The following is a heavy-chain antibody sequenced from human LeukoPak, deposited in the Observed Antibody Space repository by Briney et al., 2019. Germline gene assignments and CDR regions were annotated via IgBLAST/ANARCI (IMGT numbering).Heavy chain of an antibody. CDR2: IGTADDP. V-gene: IGHV3-13*05. Sequence: QPGGSLRLSCAASGFTFSRYDMHWVRQVTGKGLEWVSGIGTADDPYYPGSVKGRFTISRDNVNDSLYLQMNSLGAEDTAIYYCARGHSGSYQRNDAFDIWGQGTMVTDSS. D-gene: IGHD1-26*01. CDR1: GFTFSRYD. CDR3: ARGHSGSYQRNDAFDI. J-gene: IGHJ3*02.